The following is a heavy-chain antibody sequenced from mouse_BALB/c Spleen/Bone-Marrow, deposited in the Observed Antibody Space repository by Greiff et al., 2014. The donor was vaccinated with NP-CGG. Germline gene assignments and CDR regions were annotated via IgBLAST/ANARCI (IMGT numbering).Heavy chain of an antibody. D-gene: IGHD2-1*01. V-gene: IGHV1-5*01. CDR1: GYSFTSYW. CDR2: IYPGNSDT. J-gene: IGHJ2*01. CDR3: TRQYYGNYVRGNYFDY. Sequence: VQLQQLGTVLARPGASVKMSCKASGYSFTSYWMHWVKQRPGQGLEWIGAIYPGNSDTSYNQKFKGKAKLTAVTSASTAYMELSSLTNEDSAVYYCTRQYYGNYVRGNYFDYWGQGTTLTVSS.